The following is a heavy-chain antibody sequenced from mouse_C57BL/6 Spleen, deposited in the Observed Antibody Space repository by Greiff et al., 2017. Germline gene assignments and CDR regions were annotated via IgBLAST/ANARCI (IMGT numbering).Heavy chain of an antibody. CDR2: IYPRSGNT. CDR3: ARSTMVTTKAY. J-gene: IGHJ3*01. V-gene: IGHV1-81*01. CDR1: GYTFTSYG. D-gene: IGHD2-2*01. Sequence: VKLVESGAELARPGASVKLSCKASGYTFTSYGISWVKQRTGQGLEWIGEIYPRSGNTYYNEKFKGKATLTADKSSSTAYMELRSLTSEDSAVYFCARSTMVTTKAYWGQGTLVTVSA.